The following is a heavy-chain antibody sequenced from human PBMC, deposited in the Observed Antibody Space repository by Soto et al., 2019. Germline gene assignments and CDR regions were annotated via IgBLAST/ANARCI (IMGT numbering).Heavy chain of an antibody. J-gene: IGHJ6*02. V-gene: IGHV1-2*02. CDR3: ARGHPVTYYDFWSCSDYHYRMDV. D-gene: IGHD3-3*01. CDR1: GYTFTGYY. Sequence: AAVKVSCKASGYTFTGYYMHWVRQAPGQGLEWMGWINPNSGGTNYAQKFQGRVTMTRDTSISTAYMEPSRLRSDDTAVYYCARGHPVTYYDFWSCSDYHYRMDVWGQGTTVTVSS. CDR2: INPNSGGT.